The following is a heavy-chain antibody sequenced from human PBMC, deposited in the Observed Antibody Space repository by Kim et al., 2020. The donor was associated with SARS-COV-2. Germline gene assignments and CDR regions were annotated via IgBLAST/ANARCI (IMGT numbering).Heavy chain of an antibody. CDR2: IYYSGST. J-gene: IGHJ5*02. D-gene: IGHD3-22*01. CDR3: ARGLRVYYYDSTDWFDP. V-gene: IGHV4-30-4*01. CDR1: GGSISSGDYY. Sequence: SETLSLTCTVSGGSISSGDYYWSWIRQPPGKGLEWIGYIYYSGSTYYNPSLKSRVTISVDTSKNQFSLKLSSVTAADTAVYYCARGLRVYYYDSTDWFDPWGQGTLVTVSS.